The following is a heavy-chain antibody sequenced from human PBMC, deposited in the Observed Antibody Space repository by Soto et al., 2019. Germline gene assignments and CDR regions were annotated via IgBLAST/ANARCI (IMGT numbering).Heavy chain of an antibody. CDR1: GFTFSDYY. CDR2: IAGTSYYT. D-gene: IGHD1-26*01. V-gene: IGHV3-11*05. Sequence: QVQLVESGGGLVEPGGSLRLCCGASGFTFSDYYMTWIRQAPGKGLEWVSYIAGTSYYTNYADSVKGRFIISRDNAKSSLYLQMKSLRAEDTAVYYCARAKSSGRDDAFDIWGQGTVVTVSS. CDR3: ARAKSSGRDDAFDI. J-gene: IGHJ3*02.